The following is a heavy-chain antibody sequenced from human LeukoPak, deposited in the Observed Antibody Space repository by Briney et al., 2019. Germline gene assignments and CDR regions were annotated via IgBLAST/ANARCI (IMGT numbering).Heavy chain of an antibody. CDR1: GFTFSDYF. CDR2: INSAGDNI. Sequence: GGSLRLSCVASGFTFSDYFMSWIRQAPGKGLEWLSFINSAGDNIYYADSVKGRFTISRDNSKNTLYLQMNSLRAEDMAVYYCAKVAHYYGSGSYYEYYFDYWGQGTLVTVSS. V-gene: IGHV3-11*01. D-gene: IGHD3-10*01. J-gene: IGHJ4*02. CDR3: AKVAHYYGSGSYYEYYFDY.